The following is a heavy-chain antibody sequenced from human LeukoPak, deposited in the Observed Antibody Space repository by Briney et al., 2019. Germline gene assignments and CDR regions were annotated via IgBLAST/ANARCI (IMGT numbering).Heavy chain of an antibody. CDR1: GYTFTSYD. Sequence: ASVKVSCKASGYTFTSYDINWVRQATGQGLEWMGWTNPNSGNTGYAQKFQGRVTMTRNTSISTAYMELSSLRSEDTAVYYCARVLARRGYSSSWPNYYFDYWGQGTLVTVSS. V-gene: IGHV1-8*01. J-gene: IGHJ4*02. D-gene: IGHD6-13*01. CDR3: ARVLARRGYSSSWPNYYFDY. CDR2: TNPNSGNT.